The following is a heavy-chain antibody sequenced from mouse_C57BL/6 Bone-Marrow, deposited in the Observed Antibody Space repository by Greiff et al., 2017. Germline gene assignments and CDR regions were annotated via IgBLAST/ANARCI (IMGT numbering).Heavy chain of an antibody. J-gene: IGHJ3*01. V-gene: IGHV14-4*01. CDR2: IDPENGDT. CDR1: GFNIKDDY. D-gene: IGHD1-1*01. Sequence: VQLQQSGAELVRPGASVKLSCTASGFNIKDDYMHWVKQRPEQGLEWIGWIDPENGDTEYDSKFQGKATITADTSSNQADLQLSSLTSEDTAVYYCTTVTTVVAKGFAYWGQGTLVTVSA. CDR3: TTVTTVVAKGFAY.